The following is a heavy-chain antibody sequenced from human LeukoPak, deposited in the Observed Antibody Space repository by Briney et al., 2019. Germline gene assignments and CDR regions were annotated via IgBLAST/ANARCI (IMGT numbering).Heavy chain of an antibody. CDR3: ARGEGLHVVQLFDY. Sequence: ASVKVSCKASGYTVTSYGISWVRQAPGQGLEWMGWISAYNGNTNYAQKLQGRVTMTTDTSTSPAYMELRSLRSHDTAVYYCARGEGLHVVQLFDYWGQGTLVTVSS. V-gene: IGHV1-18*01. CDR2: ISAYNGNT. D-gene: IGHD1-1*01. J-gene: IGHJ4*02. CDR1: GYTVTSYG.